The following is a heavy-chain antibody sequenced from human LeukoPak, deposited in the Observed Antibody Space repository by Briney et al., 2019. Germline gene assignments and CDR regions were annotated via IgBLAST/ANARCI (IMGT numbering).Heavy chain of an antibody. CDR3: AREGFCSGAKCPLEY. Sequence: PGGSLRLSCATSGFTFGYYEMNWVRQAPGKGLEWVSYIKSGGSSIYYADSVKGRFTISRDDAKNSLYLQMNGLRPEDTAIYYCAREGFCSGAKCPLEYWGQGTLVTVSS. J-gene: IGHJ4*02. D-gene: IGHD2-15*01. V-gene: IGHV3-48*03. CDR2: IKSGGSSI. CDR1: GFTFGYYE.